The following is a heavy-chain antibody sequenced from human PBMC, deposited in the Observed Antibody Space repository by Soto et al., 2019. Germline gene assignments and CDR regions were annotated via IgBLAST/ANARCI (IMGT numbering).Heavy chain of an antibody. Sequence: PGGSLRLSCVASGFTFRGYTMNWVRQAPGKGLEWVSSISINSYYIDYADSLRGRYTISRDNTKNSIYLQINSLRVEDTAVYYCARVHGTDYIWGSYRPIDYWGQGTLVTVSS. J-gene: IGHJ4*02. V-gene: IGHV3-21*01. CDR1: GFTFRGYT. CDR2: ISINSYYI. CDR3: ARVHGTDYIWGSYRPIDY. D-gene: IGHD3-16*02.